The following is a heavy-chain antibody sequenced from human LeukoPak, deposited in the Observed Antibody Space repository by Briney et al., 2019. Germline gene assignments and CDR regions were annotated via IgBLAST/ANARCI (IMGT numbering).Heavy chain of an antibody. CDR3: ARRGESASYGDYRFDY. D-gene: IGHD4-17*01. J-gene: IGHJ4*02. CDR1: GFTFSSYA. Sequence: GGSLRLSCAASGFTFSSYAMSWVRQAPGKGLEWVSAISGSGGSTYYADSVKGRFTISRDNSKNTLFLQMNSLRAEDTAVYYCARRGESASYGDYRFDYWGQGTLVTVSS. CDR2: ISGSGGST. V-gene: IGHV3-23*01.